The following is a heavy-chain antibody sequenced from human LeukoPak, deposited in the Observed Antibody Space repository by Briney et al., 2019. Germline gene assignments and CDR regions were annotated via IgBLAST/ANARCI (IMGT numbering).Heavy chain of an antibody. CDR2: MNPNSGDT. CDR1: VYTFTNYD. D-gene: IGHD5-12*01. V-gene: IGHV1-8*01. Sequence: ASVKVSRKSSVYTFTNYDIYWVRQATGQGLEWMGWMNPNSGDTGYAQKFQGRVTMTRDTSISTAYMELSSLRSEDTAVYYCARGLREYSDDDFPIPGYWGQGTLVTVSS. J-gene: IGHJ4*02. CDR3: ARGLREYSDDDFPIPGY.